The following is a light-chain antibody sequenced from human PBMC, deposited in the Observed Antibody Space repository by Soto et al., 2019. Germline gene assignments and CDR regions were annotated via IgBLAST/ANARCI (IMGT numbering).Light chain of an antibody. J-gene: IGKJ1*01. CDR3: QQYNNWPWR. CDR2: GAS. Sequence: TLSPAILSASAGERAYLSCRASQSVSSNLAWYQQKPGQAPRLLIYGASTRATSFPARFSGSGSGTDFTLTISSLQSEDFAVYYCQQYNNWPWRFGQGTKVDI. V-gene: IGKV3-15*01. CDR1: QSVSSN.